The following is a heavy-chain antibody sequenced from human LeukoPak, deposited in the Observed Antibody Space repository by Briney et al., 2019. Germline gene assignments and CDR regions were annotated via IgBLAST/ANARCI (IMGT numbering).Heavy chain of an antibody. CDR2: INPNSGGT. J-gene: IGHJ5*02. CDR1: GYTFTGYY. Sequence: ASVKVSCKASGYTFTGYYMHWVRQAPGQGLEWMGWINPNSGGTNYAQKFQGRVTMTRDTSISTAYMELSRLRSDDTAVYYCAREGRNDIVVVPAAMESYNWFDPWGQGTLVTVSS. V-gene: IGHV1-2*02. D-gene: IGHD2-2*01. CDR3: AREGRNDIVVVPAAMESYNWFDP.